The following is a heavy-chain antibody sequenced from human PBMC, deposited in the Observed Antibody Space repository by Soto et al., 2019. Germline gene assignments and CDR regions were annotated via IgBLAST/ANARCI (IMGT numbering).Heavy chain of an antibody. D-gene: IGHD3-16*01. CDR1: GFTFSSYA. J-gene: IGHJ6*02. Sequence: PGGSLRLSCAASGFTFSSYAMSWVRQAPGKGLEWVSAISGSGGSTYYADSVKGRFTISRDSSKNTLYLQMNSLRAEDTAVYYCAKDLIMITFGGVIDNYGMDVWGQGTTVTVSS. CDR2: ISGSGGST. V-gene: IGHV3-23*01. CDR3: AKDLIMITFGGVIDNYGMDV.